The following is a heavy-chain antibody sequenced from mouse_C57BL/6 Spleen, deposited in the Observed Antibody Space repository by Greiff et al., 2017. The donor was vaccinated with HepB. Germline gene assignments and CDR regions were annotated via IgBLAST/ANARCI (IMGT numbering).Heavy chain of an antibody. J-gene: IGHJ3*01. V-gene: IGHV1-58*01. CDR1: GYTFTSYG. Sequence: VQLKESGAELVRPGSSVKMSCKTSGYTFTSYGINWVKQRPGQGLEWIGYIYIGNGYTEYNEKFKGKATLTSDTSSSTAYMQLSSLTSEDSAIYFCAGHMGSNFSWFAYWGQGTLVTVSA. CDR2: IYIGNGYT. CDR3: AGHMGSNFSWFAY. D-gene: IGHD2-5*01.